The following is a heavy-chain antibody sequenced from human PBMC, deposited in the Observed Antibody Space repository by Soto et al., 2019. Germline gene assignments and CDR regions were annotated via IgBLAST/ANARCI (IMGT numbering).Heavy chain of an antibody. V-gene: IGHV4-31*02. Sequence: LSLTCTVSGGSIDTSDYYWSWLRQQPGKGLEWIGYIFHSGDTYYNPSLTGRLAFSVDTSKNQFSLRLTSVTVADTALYFCVRHPRITRGWHFDLWGRGALVTVSS. CDR2: IFHSGDT. CDR1: GGSIDTSDYY. CDR3: VRHPRITRGWHFDL. J-gene: IGHJ2*01. D-gene: IGHD7-27*01.